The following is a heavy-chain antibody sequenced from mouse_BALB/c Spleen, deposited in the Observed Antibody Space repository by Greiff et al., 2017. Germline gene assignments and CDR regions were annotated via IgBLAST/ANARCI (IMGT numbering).Heavy chain of an antibody. D-gene: IGHD2-1*01. CDR3: ARDYYGNSAWFAY. J-gene: IGHJ3*01. V-gene: IGHV5-4*02. CDR1: GFTFSDYY. CDR2: ISDGGSYT. Sequence: EVQRVESGGGLVKPGGSLKLSCAASGFTFSDYYMYWVRQTPEKRLEWVATISDGGSYTYYPDSVKGRFTISRDNAKNNLYLQMSSLKSEDTAMYYCARDYYGNSAWFAYWGQGTLVTVSA.